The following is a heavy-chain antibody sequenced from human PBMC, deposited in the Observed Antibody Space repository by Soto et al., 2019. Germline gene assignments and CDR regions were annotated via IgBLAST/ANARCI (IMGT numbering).Heavy chain of an antibody. CDR2: ISYDGSNK. CDR1: GFTFSSYG. D-gene: IGHD3-22*01. CDR3: ATDWVPYDSSGYSGIDY. J-gene: IGHJ4*02. V-gene: IGHV3-30*03. Sequence: QVQLVESGGGVVQPGRSLRLSCAASGFTFSSYGMHWVRQAPGKGLGWVAVISYDGSNKYYADSVKGRFTISRDNSKNTLYLQMNSLRPEDTAVYYCATDWVPYDSSGYSGIDYWGQGTLVT.